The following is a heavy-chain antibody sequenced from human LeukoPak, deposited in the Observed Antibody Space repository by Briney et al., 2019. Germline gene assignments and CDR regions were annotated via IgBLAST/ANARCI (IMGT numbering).Heavy chain of an antibody. Sequence: RGSRTPSGAASGFTFSSYAMDWFRRPPGKGLGGVAVILYDGSNKYYADSVKGRFTTSRDYYKNTLYLQMNSLRAEDTAVYYCARDSLRYCSSTSCYPINAFDIWGQGTMVTVSS. CDR2: ILYDGSNK. D-gene: IGHD2-2*01. J-gene: IGHJ3*02. V-gene: IGHV3-30-3*01. CDR1: GFTFSSYA. CDR3: ARDSLRYCSSTSCYPINAFDI.